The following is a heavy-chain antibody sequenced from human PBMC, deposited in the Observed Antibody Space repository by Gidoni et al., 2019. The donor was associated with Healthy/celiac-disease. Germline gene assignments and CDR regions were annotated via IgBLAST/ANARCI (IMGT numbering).Heavy chain of an antibody. V-gene: IGHV3-48*01. Sequence: EVQLVESGGGLVQPGGSLRLSCAASGFTFSSYGMTWVRQAPGKGLEWVSDISSSSSTIYYADSVKGRFTISRDNAKNSLYLQMNSLRAEDTAVYYCATSSGYYYVDWFDPWGQGTLVTVSS. CDR2: ISSSSSTI. D-gene: IGHD3-22*01. CDR3: ATSSGYYYVDWFDP. CDR1: GFTFSSYG. J-gene: IGHJ5*02.